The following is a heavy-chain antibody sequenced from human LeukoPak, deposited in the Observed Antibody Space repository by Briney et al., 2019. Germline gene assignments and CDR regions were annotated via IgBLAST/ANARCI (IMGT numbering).Heavy chain of an antibody. CDR1: SGFA. V-gene: IGHV3-23*01. CDR2: INGRGDDT. CDR3: AKGHRSSSSFFDS. Sequence: GESLRLPCAAFSGFAMSWVRQAPGKGLEWVSAINGRGDDTYYPDSVKGRFTISRDNSNNTLYLQMNSLRAEDTAVYYCAKGHRSSSSFFDSWGQGILVTVSS. J-gene: IGHJ4*02. D-gene: IGHD6-19*01.